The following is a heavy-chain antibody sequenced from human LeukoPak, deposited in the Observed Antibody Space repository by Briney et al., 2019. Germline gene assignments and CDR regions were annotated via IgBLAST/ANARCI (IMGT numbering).Heavy chain of an antibody. V-gene: IGHV3-23*01. D-gene: IGHD6-13*01. CDR3: AKDRYSSSWYGSFDY. CDR2: ISGSGGST. Sequence: GESLKISCAASGFTFSSYAMSWVRQAPGKGLEWVSAISGSGGSTYYADSVKGRFTISRDNSKNTLYLQMNSLRAEDTAVYYCAKDRYSSSWYGSFDYWGQGTLVTVSS. J-gene: IGHJ4*02. CDR1: GFTFSSYA.